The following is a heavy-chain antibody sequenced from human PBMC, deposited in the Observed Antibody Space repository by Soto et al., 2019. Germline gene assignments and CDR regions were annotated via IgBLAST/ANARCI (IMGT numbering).Heavy chain of an antibody. CDR3: ANSYGDYVSY. CDR2: IYYSGST. J-gene: IGHJ4*02. CDR1: GGSISSSTYY. D-gene: IGHD4-17*01. Sequence: QLQLQESGPGLVKPSETLSLTCTVSGGSISSSTYYWGWIRQPPGKGLEWIGSIYYSGSTYYNPSLKSRVTMPVDTSKTQSSLKLSSVTAADTAVYYCANSYGDYVSYWGQGTLVTVSS. V-gene: IGHV4-39*01.